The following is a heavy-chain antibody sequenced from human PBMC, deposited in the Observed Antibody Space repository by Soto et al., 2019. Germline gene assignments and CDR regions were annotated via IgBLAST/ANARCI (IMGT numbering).Heavy chain of an antibody. CDR3: ARVRYSNYVAYYYYMDV. J-gene: IGHJ6*03. CDR1: GYTFTSYA. D-gene: IGHD4-4*01. V-gene: IGHV1-3*01. CDR2: VNAGNGNT. Sequence: ASVKVSCKASGYTFTSYAMHWVRQAPGQRLEWMGWVNAGNGNTKYSQKFQGRVTITRDTSASTAYMELSSLRSEDTAVYYCARVRYSNYVAYYYYMDVWGEGTTVTVSS.